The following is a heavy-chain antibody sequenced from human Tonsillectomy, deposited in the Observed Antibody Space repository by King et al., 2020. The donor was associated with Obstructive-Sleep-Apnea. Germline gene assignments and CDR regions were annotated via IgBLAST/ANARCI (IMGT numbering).Heavy chain of an antibody. Sequence: QLVESGPEVKKPGTSVKVSCKASGFTFTSSAVQWVRQARGQRLEWIGWIVVGSGNTNYAQKVQERVTITRDMSTSTAYMELSSLRSEDTAVYYCAADHLRPSTMVRGYYYYYGMDVWGQGTPVTVSS. CDR2: IVVGSGNT. V-gene: IGHV1-58*01. CDR3: AADHLRPSTMVRGYYYYYGMDV. J-gene: IGHJ6*02. CDR1: GFTFTSSA. D-gene: IGHD3-10*01.